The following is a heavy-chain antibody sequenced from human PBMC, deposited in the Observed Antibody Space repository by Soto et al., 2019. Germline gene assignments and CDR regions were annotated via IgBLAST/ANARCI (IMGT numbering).Heavy chain of an antibody. CDR1: GFTFRSYV. Sequence: QVQLVESGGGVVQPGTSLRLSCVGSGFTFRSYVIHWVRQAPGKGLEWVALTSYDGSNNFYGDSVKGRFTISRHNSRNTVELQMDRLRFVDTDLYYCARWGTTGGLDVWGQGTLVSVSS. D-gene: IGHD3-16*01. V-gene: IGHV3-33*05. J-gene: IGHJ4*02. CDR2: TSYDGSNN. CDR3: ARWGTTGGLDV.